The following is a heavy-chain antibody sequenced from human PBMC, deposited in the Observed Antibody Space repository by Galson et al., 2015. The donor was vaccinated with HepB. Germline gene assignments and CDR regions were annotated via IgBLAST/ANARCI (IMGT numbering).Heavy chain of an antibody. D-gene: IGHD6-13*01. CDR2: IIPTFGIA. CDR3: VRDNMGRIAAAVPIWFDP. J-gene: IGHJ5*02. V-gene: IGHV1-69*13. Sequence: SVKVSCKASGGTFSSYGISWVRQAPGQGLERMGRIIPTFGIANYAQKFQGRVTITADESTSTAYMELSSLRSEDTAVYYCVRDNMGRIAAAVPIWFDPWGQGTLVTVSS. CDR1: GGTFSSYG.